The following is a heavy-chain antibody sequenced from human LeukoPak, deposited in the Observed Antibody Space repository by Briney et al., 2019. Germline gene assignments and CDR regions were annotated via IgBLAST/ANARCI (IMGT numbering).Heavy chain of an antibody. CDR2: INWNNDGI. Sequence: GGSLRLSCVASGFTFADHAMHWVRRAPGQGLEWVTGINWNNDGIVYAASVKGRFTVSRDNAKNTLYLQMNSLRAEDTALYYCAKGITMVRAYGMDVWGQGTTVTVSS. CDR3: AKGITMVRAYGMDV. CDR1: GFTFADHA. D-gene: IGHD3-10*01. V-gene: IGHV3-9*01. J-gene: IGHJ6*02.